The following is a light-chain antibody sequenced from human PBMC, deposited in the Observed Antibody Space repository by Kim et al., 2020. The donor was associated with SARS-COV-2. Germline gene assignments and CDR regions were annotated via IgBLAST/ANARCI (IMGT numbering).Light chain of an antibody. CDR2: EVN. V-gene: IGLV2-8*01. CDR1: SSDVGGYNY. CDR3: SSYAGKNIVI. J-gene: IGLJ2*01. Sequence: QSALTQPPSASGSPGQSVTISCTGTSSDVGGYNYVSWYQRHPGKAPKLTIYEVNRRPSGVPDRFSGSKSGNTAYLTVSGLQAEDESEFFCSSYAGKNIVIFGGGTKLTVL.